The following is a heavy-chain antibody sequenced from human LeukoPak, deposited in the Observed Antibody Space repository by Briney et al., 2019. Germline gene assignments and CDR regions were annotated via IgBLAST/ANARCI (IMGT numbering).Heavy chain of an antibody. D-gene: IGHD3-22*01. V-gene: IGHV4-39*07. CDR2: IYYSGST. CDR3: ARVTGYMIEDYFDY. J-gene: IGHJ4*02. CDR1: GGSISSDNYY. Sequence: PSETLSLTCTVSGGSISSDNYYWGWIRQPPGKGLEWIGSIYYSGSTNYNPSLKSRVTISVETSKNQFSLKLSSVTAADTAVYYCARVTGYMIEDYFDYWGQGTLVTVSS.